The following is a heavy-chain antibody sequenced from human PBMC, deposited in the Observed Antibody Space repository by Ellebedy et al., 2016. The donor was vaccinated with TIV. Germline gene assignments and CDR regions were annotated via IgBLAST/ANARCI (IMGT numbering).Heavy chain of an antibody. CDR2: IYHSGST. V-gene: IGHV4-39*07. CDR1: GGSISSGGYY. Sequence: SETLSLTCTVSGGSISSGGYYWGWIRQPPGKGLEWIGSIYHSGSTYYNPSLKSRVTISVDTSKHQFSLKLSSVTAADTAMYYCTRGGTSYSDYWGQGTLVTVSS. D-gene: IGHD1-1*01. J-gene: IGHJ4*02. CDR3: TRGGTSYSDY.